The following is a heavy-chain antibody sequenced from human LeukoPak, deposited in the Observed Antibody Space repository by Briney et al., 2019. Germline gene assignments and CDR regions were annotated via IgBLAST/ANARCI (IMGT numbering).Heavy chain of an antibody. CDR3: AKEVFAATNRHYYYYGMDV. Sequence: GGSLRLSCEASGFTFSTYTMSWVRQAPGKGLEWVSTISGSGDATYYAESVKGRFTITRDNSKNTLYLQMNSLRAEDTAVYYCAKEVFAATNRHYYYYGMDVWGQGTTVTVSS. CDR1: GFTFSTYT. D-gene: IGHD2-15*01. J-gene: IGHJ6*02. CDR2: ISGSGDAT. V-gene: IGHV3-23*01.